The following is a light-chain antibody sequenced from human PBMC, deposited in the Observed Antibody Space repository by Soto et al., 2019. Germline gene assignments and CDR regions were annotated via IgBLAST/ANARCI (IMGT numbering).Light chain of an antibody. CDR1: SSDVGGYNY. V-gene: IGLV2-8*01. J-gene: IGLJ1*01. CDR2: EVS. Sequence: QSVLTQPPSASGSPGQSVTISCTGTSSDVGGYNYVSWYQQHPGKAPKLMIYEVSKRPSGVPDRFSGSKSGNTASLTVSGLQAEDEADYYCSSYAGSNYPCVFGPGTKVTVL. CDR3: SSYAGSNYPCV.